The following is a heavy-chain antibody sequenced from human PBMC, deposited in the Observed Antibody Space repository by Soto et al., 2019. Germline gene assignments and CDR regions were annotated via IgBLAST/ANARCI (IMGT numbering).Heavy chain of an antibody. CDR3: ARFYYDSSGYLTSPYYYYYGMDV. V-gene: IGHV3-7*04. D-gene: IGHD3-22*01. CDR1: GFTVSRYW. CDR2: IKQDGSEK. J-gene: IGHJ6*01. Sequence: PGGSLSRSCEASGFTVSRYWMGRLRQAPGEGLEWEANIKQDGSEKYYVDSVKGLFTISRDNAKNPLYLQMNSLRAEDTAVYYCARFYYDSSGYLTSPYYYYYGMDVWGQGT.